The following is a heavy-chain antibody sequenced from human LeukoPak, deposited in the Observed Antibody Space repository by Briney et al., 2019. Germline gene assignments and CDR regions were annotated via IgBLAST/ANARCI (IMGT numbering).Heavy chain of an antibody. V-gene: IGHV4-34*01. CDR3: ARGGYDFWSGGNWFDP. J-gene: IGHJ5*02. D-gene: IGHD3-3*01. CDR2: INHRGST. Sequence: PSETLSLTCAVYGGSFSGYYWSWIRQPPGKGLEWIGEINHRGSTNYNPSLKSRVTISVGTSKNQFSLKLSSVTAADTAVYYCARGGYDFWSGGNWFDPWGQGTLVTVSS. CDR1: GGSFSGYY.